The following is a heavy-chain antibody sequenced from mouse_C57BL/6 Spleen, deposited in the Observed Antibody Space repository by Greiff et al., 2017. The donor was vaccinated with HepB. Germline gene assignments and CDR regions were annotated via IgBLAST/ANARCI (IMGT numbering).Heavy chain of an antibody. J-gene: IGHJ2*01. CDR3: ARSGDYDYYFDY. V-gene: IGHV1-63*01. CDR2: IYPGGGYT. D-gene: IGHD2-4*01. CDR1: GYTFPNYW. Sequence: QVQLQQSGAELVRPGTSVKMSCKASGYTFPNYWIGWAKQRPGHGLEWIGDIYPGGGYTNYNEKFKGKATLTADKSSSTAYMQFSSLTSEDSAIYYCARSGDYDYYFDYWGQGTTLTVSS.